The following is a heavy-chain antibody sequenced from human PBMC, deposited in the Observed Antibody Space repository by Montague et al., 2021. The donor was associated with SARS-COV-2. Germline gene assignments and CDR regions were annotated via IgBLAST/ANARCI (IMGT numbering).Heavy chain of an antibody. CDR1: GGSITRNYY. CDR3: ARPLVRGVPKAFDI. D-gene: IGHD3-10*01. CDR2: INYSGTT. J-gene: IGHJ3*02. V-gene: IGHV4-39*01. Sequence: SETLSLTCTVSGGSITRNYYWGWIRQPPPKGLEWVSNINYSGTTFINPXXESRVTISVDASKNQFSLNLTSVTAADTAVYYCARPLVRGVPKAFDIWGQGALVIVSS.